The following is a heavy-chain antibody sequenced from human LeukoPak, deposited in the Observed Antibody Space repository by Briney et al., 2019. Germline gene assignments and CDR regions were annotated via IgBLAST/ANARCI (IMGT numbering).Heavy chain of an antibody. D-gene: IGHD2-2*02. J-gene: IGHJ4*02. CDR2: MNHDGSEK. Sequence: GGSLRLSCAASGFTFSSYWMNWVRQAPGKGLEWVANMNHDGSEKYYIDSVKGRFTISRDNAKNSLYLQMNSLRAEDTAVYYWARDQLYCGGPTCYRTGDDSWGQGTLVTVSS. CDR3: ARDQLYCGGPTCYRTGDDS. V-gene: IGHV3-7*01. CDR1: GFTFSSYW.